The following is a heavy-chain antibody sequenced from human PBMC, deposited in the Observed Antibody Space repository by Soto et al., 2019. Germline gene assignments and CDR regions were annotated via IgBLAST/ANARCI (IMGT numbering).Heavy chain of an antibody. J-gene: IGHJ4*02. CDR2: ISAYNGNT. D-gene: IGHD3-22*01. V-gene: IGHV1-18*01. Sequence: ASVKVSCKASGYTFTSYGISWVRQAPGQGLEWMGWISAYNGNTNYAQKLQGRVTMTTDTSTSTAYMELRGLRSDDTAVYDCAGVYSSGYYYDSSGYYGDPYFDYWGQGTLVTVSS. CDR3: AGVYSSGYYYDSSGYYGDPYFDY. CDR1: GYTFTSYG.